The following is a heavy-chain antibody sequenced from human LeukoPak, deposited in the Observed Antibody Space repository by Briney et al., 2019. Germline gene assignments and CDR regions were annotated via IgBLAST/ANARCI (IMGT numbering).Heavy chain of an antibody. CDR2: ISGSGGTT. V-gene: IGHV3-23*01. CDR1: GFTFSIYA. CDR3: VRGYSFGPYGMDV. Sequence: GGSLRLSCAASGFTFSIYAMSWVRQAPGKGLEWVSGISGSGGTTYYADSVKGRFTISRDNSKNTLYLQMSSLRAEDTAVYFCVRGYSFGPYGMDVWGQGTTVTVSS. D-gene: IGHD2-15*01. J-gene: IGHJ6*02.